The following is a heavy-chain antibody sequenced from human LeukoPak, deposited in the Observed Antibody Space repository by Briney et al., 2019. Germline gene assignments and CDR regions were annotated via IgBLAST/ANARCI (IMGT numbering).Heavy chain of an antibody. J-gene: IGHJ4*02. D-gene: IGHD3-3*01. CDR2: INHSGST. V-gene: IGHV4-34*01. CDR3: ARGRMTIFGEFIDY. Sequence: PSETLSLTCAVYGGSFSGYYWSWIRQPPGKGLEWIGEINHSGSTNYNPSLKSRVTISVDTSKNQFSLKLSSVTAADTAVYYCARGRMTIFGEFIDYWGQGTLVTVSS. CDR1: GGSFSGYY.